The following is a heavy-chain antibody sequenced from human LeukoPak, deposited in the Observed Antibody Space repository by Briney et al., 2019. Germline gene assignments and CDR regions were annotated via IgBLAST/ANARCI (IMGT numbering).Heavy chain of an antibody. D-gene: IGHD3-22*01. CDR1: GFTVSNNY. CDR2: ISGSGGST. J-gene: IGHJ5*02. CDR3: AKDRAYYYDSSGPKWFDP. V-gene: IGHV3-23*01. Sequence: GGSLGLSCAASGFTVSNNYMSWVRQAPGQGLEWVSAISGSGGSTYYADSVKGRFTISRDNSKNTLYLQMNSLRAEDTALYYCAKDRAYYYDSSGPKWFDPWGQGTLVTVSS.